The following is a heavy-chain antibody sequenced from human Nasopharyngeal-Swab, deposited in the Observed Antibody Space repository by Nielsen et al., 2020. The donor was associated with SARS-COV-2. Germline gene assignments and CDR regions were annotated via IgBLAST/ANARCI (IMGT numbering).Heavy chain of an antibody. V-gene: IGHV4-38-2*02. J-gene: IGHJ4*02. CDR3: ASLLVVPAAIPTRYYFDY. D-gene: IGHD2-2*01. CDR1: GYSISSGYY. Sequence: GSLRLSCTVSGYSISSGYYWGWIRQPPGKGLEWIGSIYHSGSTYYNPSLKSRVTISVDTSKNQFSLKLSSVTAADTAVYYCASLLVVPAAIPTRYYFDYWGQGTLVTVSS. CDR2: IYHSGST.